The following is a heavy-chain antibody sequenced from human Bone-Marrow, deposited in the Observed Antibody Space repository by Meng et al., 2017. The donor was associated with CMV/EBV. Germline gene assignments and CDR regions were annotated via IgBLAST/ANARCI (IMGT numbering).Heavy chain of an antibody. V-gene: IGHV1-18*01. D-gene: IGHD3-22*01. J-gene: IGHJ4*02. CDR3: ARDPFLWSWFKEEVPGLGY. Sequence: ASVKVSCKASGYTFMSYGISWVRQAPGQGLEWTGWISVYNGNTKYAQKFQGRVTTTTDTSTSTAYMELRSLRSDDTAVYYCARDPFLWSWFKEEVPGLGYWGQGTLVTVSS. CDR2: ISVYNGNT. CDR1: GYTFMSYG.